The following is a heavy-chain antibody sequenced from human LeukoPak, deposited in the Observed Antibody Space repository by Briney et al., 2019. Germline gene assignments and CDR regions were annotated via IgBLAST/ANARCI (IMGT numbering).Heavy chain of an antibody. Sequence: ASVKVSCKASGYTFTSYDINWVRQATGQGLEWMGWMNPNSGNTGYAQKFQGRVTITRNTSISTAYMELSSLRSEDTAVYYCARGPGNRYYGSGSYYIPWVGGYYYYYMDVWGKGTTVTVSS. J-gene: IGHJ6*03. CDR3: ARGPGNRYYGSGSYYIPWVGGYYYYYMDV. V-gene: IGHV1-8*03. D-gene: IGHD3-10*01. CDR1: GYTFTSYD. CDR2: MNPNSGNT.